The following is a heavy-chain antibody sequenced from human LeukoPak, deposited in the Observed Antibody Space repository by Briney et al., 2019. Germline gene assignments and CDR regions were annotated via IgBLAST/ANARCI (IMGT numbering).Heavy chain of an antibody. CDR3: AKDIEQWLVKGGGCFDY. J-gene: IGHJ4*02. V-gene: IGHV3-30*18. CDR2: ISYDGSNK. D-gene: IGHD6-19*01. CDR1: GFIFTNSA. Sequence: GRSLGLYLAASGFIFTNSAMHWGRQAPGKGLEWGAVISYDGSNKYYPDSVKGRFTISRDNSKNTLYLQMNSLRAEDTAVYYCAKDIEQWLVKGGGCFDYWGQGTLVTVSS.